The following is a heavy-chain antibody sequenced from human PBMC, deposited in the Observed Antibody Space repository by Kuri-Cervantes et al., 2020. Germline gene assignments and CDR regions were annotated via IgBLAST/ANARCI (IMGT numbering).Heavy chain of an antibody. D-gene: IGHD1-26*01. CDR2: ISSSGSTI. CDR1: GFTFSSYE. Sequence: GGSLRLSCAASGFTFSSYEMNWVRQAPGKGLEWVSYISSSGSTIYYADSVKGRFTISRDNAKNSLYLQMNSLTAEDSAVYYCAKGFGGSRYAMDVWGQGTTVTVSS. CDR3: AKGFGGSRYAMDV. V-gene: IGHV3-48*03. J-gene: IGHJ6*02.